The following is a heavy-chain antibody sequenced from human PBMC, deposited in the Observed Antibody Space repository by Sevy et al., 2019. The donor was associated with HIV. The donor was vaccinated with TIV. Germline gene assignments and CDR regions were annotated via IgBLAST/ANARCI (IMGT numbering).Heavy chain of an antibody. J-gene: IGHJ6*02. V-gene: IGHV3-53*01. CDR1: GFTVSSNY. CDR2: IYSDGNT. Sequence: GGSLRLSCAASGFTVSSNYMSWVRQAPGKGLEWMSVIYSDGNTYYEDSVKGRFTISRDNSKNTLYLEMNSLRAEEKAVYYCARGLILEGSWYGMDVWGQGTTVTVSS. CDR3: ARGLILEGSWYGMDV. D-gene: IGHD3-3*01.